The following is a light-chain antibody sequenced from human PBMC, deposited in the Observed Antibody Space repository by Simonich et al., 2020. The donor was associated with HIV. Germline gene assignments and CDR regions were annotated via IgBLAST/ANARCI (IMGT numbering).Light chain of an antibody. CDR2: GAS. CDR3: QQYNNWHT. V-gene: IGKV3-15*01. CDR1: QSVSSN. J-gene: IGKJ4*01. Sequence: EIVMTQSPATLSVSPGERATLSCRASQSVSSNLVWYQQKSGQAPRLLIYGASTRATGIPARFSGRGSGTEFTLTISSMQSEDFAVYYCQQYNNWHTFGGGTKVEIK.